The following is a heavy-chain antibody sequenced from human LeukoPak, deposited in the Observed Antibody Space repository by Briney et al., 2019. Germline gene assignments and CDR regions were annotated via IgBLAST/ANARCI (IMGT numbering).Heavy chain of an antibody. V-gene: IGHV4-59*11. D-gene: IGHD3-16*02. CDR2: IYYSGST. Sequence: SETLSLTCTVSGGSISSHYWSWIRQPPGKGLEWIGYIYYSGSTNYNPSLKSRVTISVDTSKNQFSLKLSSVTAADTAVYYCARGVIGTIWSGGQGTLVTVSS. CDR1: GGSISSHY. CDR3: ARGVIGTIWS. J-gene: IGHJ4*02.